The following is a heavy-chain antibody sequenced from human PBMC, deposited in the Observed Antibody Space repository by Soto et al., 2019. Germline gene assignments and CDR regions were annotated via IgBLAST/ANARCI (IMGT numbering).Heavy chain of an antibody. CDR2: ISSNGGST. V-gene: IGHV3-64*01. J-gene: IGHJ4*02. Sequence: GGSLRFSCAASGFTFSSYAMHWVRQAPGKGLEYVSAISSNGGSTYYANSVKGRFTISRDNSKNTLYLQMGSLRAEDMAVYYCARVNYGTIDYWGQGTLVTVSS. CDR3: ARVNYGTIDY. CDR1: GFTFSSYA. D-gene: IGHD1-7*01.